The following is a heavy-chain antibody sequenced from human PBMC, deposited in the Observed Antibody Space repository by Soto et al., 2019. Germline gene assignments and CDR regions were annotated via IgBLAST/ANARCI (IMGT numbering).Heavy chain of an antibody. J-gene: IGHJ5*02. Sequence: GGSLRLSCAASVFIFSVYWMAWVRQAPGKGLEWVANIDQGGGDKHYVDSVKGRFTISRDNAKNSLYLQMNSLRAGDTVVYYCARGGIWFDPWGQGTLVTVSS. CDR1: VFIFSVYW. CDR3: ARGGIWFDP. CDR2: IDQGGGDK. D-gene: IGHD3-10*01. V-gene: IGHV3-7*05.